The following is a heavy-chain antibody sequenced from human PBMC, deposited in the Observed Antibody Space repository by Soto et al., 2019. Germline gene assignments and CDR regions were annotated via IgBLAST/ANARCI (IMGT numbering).Heavy chain of an antibody. Sequence: QVQLVESGGGVVQPGRSLRLSCAASGFTFSSYGMHWVRQAPGKGLEWVAVISYDGSNKYYADSVKGRFTISRDNSKNTLYLQMNSLRAEDTAVYYCAKVVNPGLLQAHDYWGQGTLVTVSS. CDR1: GFTFSSYG. D-gene: IGHD2-15*01. V-gene: IGHV3-30*18. J-gene: IGHJ4*02. CDR3: AKVVNPGLLQAHDY. CDR2: ISYDGSNK.